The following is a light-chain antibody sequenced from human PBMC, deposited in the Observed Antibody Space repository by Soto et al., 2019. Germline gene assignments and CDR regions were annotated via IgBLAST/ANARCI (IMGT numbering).Light chain of an antibody. Sequence: QSVLTQPASVSGSPGQSITISCTGTSSDVGNYNLVSWYQQHPGKAPKLMIYAGSKRPSGVSNRFSGSNSGNTASLTISILKAEDEADYYCCSYAGSSTEVFGTGTKVTVL. J-gene: IGLJ1*01. CDR1: SSDVGNYNL. CDR3: CSYAGSSTEV. V-gene: IGLV2-23*01. CDR2: AGS.